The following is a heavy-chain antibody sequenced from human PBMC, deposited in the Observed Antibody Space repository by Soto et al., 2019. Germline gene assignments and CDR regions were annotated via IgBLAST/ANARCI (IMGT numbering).Heavy chain of an antibody. Sequence: QVQLQESGPGLVKPSQTLSLTRTVSGGSLSSGAYYWSWIRQHPGKGLEWIGYIYYSGSTYYNPSLESRVTLSVDTSRKQFSLKVSSVTAADTAVYYCARANYFESSGPFDYWGPGTLVTVSS. CDR2: IYYSGST. J-gene: IGHJ4*02. CDR1: GGSLSSGAYY. V-gene: IGHV4-31*03. CDR3: ARANYFESSGPFDY. D-gene: IGHD3-22*01.